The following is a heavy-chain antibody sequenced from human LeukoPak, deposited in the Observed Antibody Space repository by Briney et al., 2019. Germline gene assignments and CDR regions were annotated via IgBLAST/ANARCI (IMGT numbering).Heavy chain of an antibody. D-gene: IGHD2-15*01. CDR2: IYYLGKT. Sequence: PSETLSLTCTVSGASISYSGFFWGWIRQPPGKGLEWIGSIYYLGKTYYNPSLEARVTMSVDMSKDQFSLELTSVTAADTAVYYCARDYMAVTPFDQWGQGTLVIVSS. CDR1: GASISYSGFF. J-gene: IGHJ4*02. CDR3: ARDYMAVTPFDQ. V-gene: IGHV4-39*07.